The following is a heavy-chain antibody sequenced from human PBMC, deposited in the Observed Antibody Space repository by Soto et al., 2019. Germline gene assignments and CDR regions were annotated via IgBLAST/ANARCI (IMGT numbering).Heavy chain of an antibody. Sequence: ASVKVSCKASGGTFSSYAISWVRQAPGQGLEWMGGIIPIFGTANYAQKFQGRVTITADESTSTAYMELSRLRSEDTAVYYCARVPPPDYYDSSGNTYYFDYWGQGTMVTVSS. CDR1: GGTFSSYA. CDR2: IIPIFGTA. D-gene: IGHD3-22*01. CDR3: ARVPPPDYYDSSGNTYYFDY. V-gene: IGHV1-69*13. J-gene: IGHJ4*02.